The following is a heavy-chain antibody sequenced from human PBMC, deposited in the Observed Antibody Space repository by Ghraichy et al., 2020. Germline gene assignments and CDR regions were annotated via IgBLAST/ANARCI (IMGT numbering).Heavy chain of an antibody. V-gene: IGHV4-34*01. CDR1: GGSFSGYY. J-gene: IGHJ4*02. CDR2: INHSGST. Sequence: SETLSLTCAVYGGSFSGYYWSWIRQPPGKGLEWIGEINHSGSTKHNPSLKSRVTISVDTSKNQFSLKLSSVTAADTAVYYCASRGYSYGSFDYWGQGTLVTVSS. CDR3: ASRGYSYGSFDY. D-gene: IGHD5-18*01.